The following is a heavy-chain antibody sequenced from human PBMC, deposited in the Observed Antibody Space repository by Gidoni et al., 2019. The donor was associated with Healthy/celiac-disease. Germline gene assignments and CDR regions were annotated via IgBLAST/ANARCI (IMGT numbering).Heavy chain of an antibody. Sequence: QVQLAESGGGVVQHGRTLRLSCAASGFTFSSCGRHWVRQAPGKGLEWVGVIWYDGSNKYYADSVKGRFTISRDNSKNTLYLQMNSLRAEDTAVYYCAREAPRDGYNRPILVFDYWGQGTLVTVSS. D-gene: IGHD5-12*01. J-gene: IGHJ4*02. CDR2: IWYDGSNK. CDR1: GFTFSSCG. CDR3: AREAPRDGYNRPILVFDY. V-gene: IGHV3-33*01.